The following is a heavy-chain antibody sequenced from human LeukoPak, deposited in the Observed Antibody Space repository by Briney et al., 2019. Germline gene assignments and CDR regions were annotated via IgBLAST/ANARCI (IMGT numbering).Heavy chain of an antibody. CDR2: ISAYNRST. J-gene: IGHJ4*02. D-gene: IGHD3-22*01. Sequence: ASVTVSCKASGYSFITYGISWVRQAPGQGLEWMGWISAYNRSTDYAQNLQGRVTMTTDTSTSTAYMEMRSLRSDDTAVYYCARPYDSSGYHNYYFDNWGQGTLVTVSS. CDR1: GYSFITYG. V-gene: IGHV1-18*01. CDR3: ARPYDSSGYHNYYFDN.